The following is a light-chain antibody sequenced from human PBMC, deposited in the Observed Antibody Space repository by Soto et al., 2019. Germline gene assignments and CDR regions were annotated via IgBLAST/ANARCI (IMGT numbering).Light chain of an antibody. Sequence: EIVLTQSPATLSVSPGDRVTLSCRASQSVRNNFAWYQQRPGQAPRLLMYAASTRAPGIPARFSSSGSGTEFTLTISSLQSEDFAVYYCHQYNDWPPLTFGPGTKVDIK. CDR1: QSVRNN. V-gene: IGKV3D-15*01. CDR2: AAS. CDR3: HQYNDWPPLT. J-gene: IGKJ3*01.